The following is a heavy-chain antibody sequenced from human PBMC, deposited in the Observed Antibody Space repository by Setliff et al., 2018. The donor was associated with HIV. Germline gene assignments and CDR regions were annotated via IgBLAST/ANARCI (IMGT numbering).Heavy chain of an antibody. CDR3: ARVGYSTGWYNWFDP. CDR1: GLRVSDAW. J-gene: IGHJ5*02. CDR2: INRDGRET. D-gene: IGHD6-19*01. V-gene: IGHV3-7*03. Sequence: PGGSLRLSCAVSGLRVSDAWLSWVRQSPGKGLEFVANINRDGRETNHMDSVTGRFTISRDNAKNSLYLQMNSLRAEGTALYYCARVGYSTGWYNWFDPWGQGTLVTVSS.